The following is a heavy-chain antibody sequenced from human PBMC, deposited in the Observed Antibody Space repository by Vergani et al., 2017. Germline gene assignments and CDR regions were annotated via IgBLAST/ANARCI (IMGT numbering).Heavy chain of an antibody. CDR1: GYSFTSYW. J-gene: IGHJ6*02. CDR2: IYPGDSDT. Sequence: EVQLVQSGAEVKKPGESLKISCKGSGYSFTSYWIGWVRQMPGKGLEWVGSIYPGDSDTRYSPSFQGQVTISADKSISTAYLQWSSLKASDTARYYCAGQSIAADATEYYYYGMDVWGQGTTVTVSS. V-gene: IGHV5-51*01. D-gene: IGHD6-13*01. CDR3: AGQSIAADATEYYYYGMDV.